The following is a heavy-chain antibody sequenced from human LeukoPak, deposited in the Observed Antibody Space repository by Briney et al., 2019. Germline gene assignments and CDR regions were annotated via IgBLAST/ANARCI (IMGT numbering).Heavy chain of an antibody. Sequence: GGSLRLSCAASGFTFSSYWMSWVRQAPGKGLEWVANIKQDGSEKYYVDSVKGRFSITRDNAKNSLYLQMNSLRAEDTAVYYCARDGGSAWFLDYWGQGTLVTVSS. CDR2: IKQDGSEK. J-gene: IGHJ4*02. CDR1: GFTFSSYW. V-gene: IGHV3-7*01. CDR3: ARDGGSAWFLDY. D-gene: IGHD6-19*01.